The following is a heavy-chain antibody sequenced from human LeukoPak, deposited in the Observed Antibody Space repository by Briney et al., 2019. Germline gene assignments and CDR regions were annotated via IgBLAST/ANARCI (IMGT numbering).Heavy chain of an antibody. CDR1: GFTFSSYG. CDR2: IRYDGSNK. V-gene: IGHV3-30*02. D-gene: IGHD2-2*01. CDR3: AKDSALYQLLWHYFDY. J-gene: IGHJ4*02. Sequence: GGSLRLSCAASGFTFSSYGMHWVRQAPGKGLEWVAFIRYDGSNKYYADSVKGRFTISRDNSKNTLYLQTNSLRAEDTAVYYCAKDSALYQLLWHYFDYWGQGTLVTVSS.